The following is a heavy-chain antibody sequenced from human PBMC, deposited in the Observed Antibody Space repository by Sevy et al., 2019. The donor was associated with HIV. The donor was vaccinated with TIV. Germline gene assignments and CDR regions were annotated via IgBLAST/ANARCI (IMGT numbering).Heavy chain of an antibody. CDR2: ISGPGSST. D-gene: IGHD2-8*01. J-gene: IGHJ3*01. Sequence: GGSLRLSCAASGFTFNTHAMNWVRQAPGKGLEWVSVISGPGSSTYYVDSVKGRFTISRDNSKNILYLQMNSLRADDTAVYYCAKALNPALESMLEGSFPRLKGFDVWGQGTMVTVS. CDR1: GFTFNTHA. CDR3: AKALNPALESMLEGSFPRLKGFDV. V-gene: IGHV3-23*01.